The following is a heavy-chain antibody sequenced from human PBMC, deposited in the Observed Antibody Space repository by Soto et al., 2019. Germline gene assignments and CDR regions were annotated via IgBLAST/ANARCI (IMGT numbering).Heavy chain of an antibody. CDR2: IYYSGST. Sequence: SETLSLTCTVSGDSINSFYWSWIRQPPGKGLEWIGYIYYSGSTNYNPSIKSRVTISVDTSKNQFSLKLSSVTAADTAVYYCARLGHYVNWFDPWGQGTLVTVSS. V-gene: IGHV4-59*08. CDR1: GDSINSFY. CDR3: ARLGHYVNWFDP. D-gene: IGHD4-17*01. J-gene: IGHJ5*02.